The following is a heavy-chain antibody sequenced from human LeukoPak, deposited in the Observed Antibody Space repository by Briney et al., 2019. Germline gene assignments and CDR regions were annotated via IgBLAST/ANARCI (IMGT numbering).Heavy chain of an antibody. D-gene: IGHD3-3*01. Sequence: SETLSLTCTVSGGSISSSSYYWGWIRQPPGRGLEWIGTIYYTGTTYYNPSLKSRVTVSLDTSRNQLSLKLSSVTAADTSVYYCVKLGVYDFPLGFVDYWGQGTLVTVSS. CDR3: VKLGVYDFPLGFVDY. CDR1: GGSISSSSYY. J-gene: IGHJ4*02. CDR2: IYYTGTT. V-gene: IGHV4-39*01.